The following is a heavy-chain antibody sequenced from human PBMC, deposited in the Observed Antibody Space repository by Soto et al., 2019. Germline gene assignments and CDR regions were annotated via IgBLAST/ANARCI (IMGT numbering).Heavy chain of an antibody. CDR3: ARVVIVPAARGHYNYFYMDV. V-gene: IGHV4-59*08. CDR1: GGSISGYY. D-gene: IGHD2-2*01. CDR2: IYSSGSP. J-gene: IGHJ6*03. Sequence: SETLSLTCTVSGGSISGYYWSWIRQPPGKGLEWIGYIYSSGSPNYNPSLKGLAAISVDTSENQTSLRLSSVTAADTAVYYCARVVIVPAARGHYNYFYMDVWGKGATMTVSS.